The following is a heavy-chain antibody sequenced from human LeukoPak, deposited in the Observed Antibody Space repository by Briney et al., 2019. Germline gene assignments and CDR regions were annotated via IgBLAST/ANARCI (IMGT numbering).Heavy chain of an antibody. CDR2: IYYSGSN. CDR3: VRVQDYGGKGYFGY. Sequence: SVTLSLTCTVSVGSLSSYHWSWLPQPPGKALVWIRYIYYSGSNNYHPSLKSRVTISVDTSKNQSSLKLSSVTAADTAVYYRVRVQDYGGKGYFGYWGEGDL. CDR1: VGSLSSYH. J-gene: IGHJ4*02. V-gene: IGHV4-59*01. D-gene: IGHD4-23*01.